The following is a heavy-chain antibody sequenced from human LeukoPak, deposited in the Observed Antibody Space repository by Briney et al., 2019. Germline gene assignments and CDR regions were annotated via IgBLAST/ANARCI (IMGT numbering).Heavy chain of an antibody. Sequence: EASVTVSCKASGYTFTGYYMHWVRQAPGQGLEWMGWINPNSGGTNYAQKFQGRVTMTRDTSISTAYMELSRLRSDDTAVYYCSQSRGAFDIWGQGTMATVSS. J-gene: IGHJ3*02. CDR1: GYTFTGYY. CDR3: SQSRGAFDI. V-gene: IGHV1-2*02. CDR2: INPNSGGT.